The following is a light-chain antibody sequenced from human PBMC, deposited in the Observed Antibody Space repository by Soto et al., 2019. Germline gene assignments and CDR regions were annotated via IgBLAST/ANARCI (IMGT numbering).Light chain of an antibody. CDR1: SSDVGYYNY. J-gene: IGLJ2*01. Sequence: QSALTQPASVSGSPGQSISISCTGTSSDVGYYNYVSWYQQHPGKAPKVLIYEVSNRPSGASSRFSGSKSGNTAFLTISGLQPEDEADYYCSSYTRSSSVLFGGGTKLTVL. CDR3: SSYTRSSSVL. V-gene: IGLV2-14*01. CDR2: EVS.